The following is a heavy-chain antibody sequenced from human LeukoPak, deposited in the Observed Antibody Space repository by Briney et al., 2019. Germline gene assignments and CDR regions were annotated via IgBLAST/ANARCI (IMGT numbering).Heavy chain of an antibody. V-gene: IGHV3-30*02. CDR3: AKDGDDYGDPGAEYFQH. Sequence: GGSLRLSCAASGFAFSSYAMHWVRQAPGKGLEWVAFIRYDGSNKYYADSVKGRFTISRDNSKNTLYLQMNSLRAEDTAVYYCAKDGDDYGDPGAEYFQHWGQGTLVTVSS. D-gene: IGHD4-17*01. CDR2: IRYDGSNK. CDR1: GFAFSSYA. J-gene: IGHJ1*01.